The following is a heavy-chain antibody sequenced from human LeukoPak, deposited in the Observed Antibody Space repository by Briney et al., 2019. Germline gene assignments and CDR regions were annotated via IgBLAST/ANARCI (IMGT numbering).Heavy chain of an antibody. Sequence: GGSLRLSCAASGFTFSSYAMHWVRQAPGKGLEWVAVISYDGSNKYYADSVKGRFTISRDNSKNTLYLQVNSLRAEDTAVYYCARDILYYYDSSGYQDIWGQGTMVTVSS. CDR3: ARDILYYYDSSGYQDI. V-gene: IGHV3-30-3*01. D-gene: IGHD3-22*01. CDR1: GFTFSSYA. J-gene: IGHJ3*02. CDR2: ISYDGSNK.